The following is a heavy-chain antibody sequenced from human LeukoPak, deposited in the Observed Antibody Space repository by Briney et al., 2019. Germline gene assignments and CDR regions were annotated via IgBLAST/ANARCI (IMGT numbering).Heavy chain of an antibody. J-gene: IGHJ3*02. CDR3: AVLGGSGGYWPDALDN. D-gene: IGHD1-26*01. Sequence: GGSLRLSCAASGFTFSSYSMNWVRQAPGKGLEWVSSISSSSSYIYYADSVKGRFTISRDNAKNSLYLQMNSLRAEDTAVYYCAVLGGSGGYWPDALDNWGQGTMVTVSS. V-gene: IGHV3-21*01. CDR1: GFTFSSYS. CDR2: ISSSSSYI.